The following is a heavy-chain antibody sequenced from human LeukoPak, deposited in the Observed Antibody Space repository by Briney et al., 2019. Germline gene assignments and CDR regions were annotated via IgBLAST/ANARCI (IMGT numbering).Heavy chain of an antibody. CDR2: INHSGST. J-gene: IGHJ4*02. CDR1: GGSFSGYY. V-gene: IGHV4-34*01. D-gene: IGHD3-10*01. Sequence: SETLSLTCAVYGGSFSGYYWSWIRQPPGKGLEWIGEINHSGSTNYNPSLKSRVTISVDTSKNQFSLKLSSVTAADTAVYYCARGALLLWFGELYHWGQGTLVTVSS. CDR3: ARGALLLWFGELYH.